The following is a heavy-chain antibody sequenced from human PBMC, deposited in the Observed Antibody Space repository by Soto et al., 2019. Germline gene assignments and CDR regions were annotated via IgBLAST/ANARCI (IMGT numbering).Heavy chain of an antibody. V-gene: IGHV4-34*01. J-gene: IGHJ5*02. CDR2: INHSGST. CDR3: ARAPLLVRGVKNWFDP. Sequence: PSETLSRTCAVYGGSFSGYYWSWIRQPPGKGLEWIGEINHSGSTNYNPSLKSRVTISVDTSKNQFSLKLSSVTAADTTVYYCARAPLLVRGVKNWFDPWGQGTLVTVSS. CDR1: GGSFSGYY. D-gene: IGHD3-10*01.